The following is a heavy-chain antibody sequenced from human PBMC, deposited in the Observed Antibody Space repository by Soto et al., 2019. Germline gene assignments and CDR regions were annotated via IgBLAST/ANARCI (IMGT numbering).Heavy chain of an antibody. CDR3: ARKGAAASWPHGFDM. D-gene: IGHD2-2*01. J-gene: IGHJ3*02. V-gene: IGHV1-69*06. CDR1: GGTYP. CDR2: IIPMFGTT. Sequence: QMQLVQSGAEVKKPGSSVKVSCEASGGTYPISWVRQAPGQGLEWMGSIIPMFGTTNYAQNFQGSVAITADKSTNTAYLELSRLRSEDTAVYFCARKGAAASWPHGFDMWGQGTMVTVSS.